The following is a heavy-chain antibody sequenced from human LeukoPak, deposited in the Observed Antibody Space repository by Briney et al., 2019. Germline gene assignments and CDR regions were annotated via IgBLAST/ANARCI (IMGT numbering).Heavy chain of an antibody. CDR3: ASTRGSSFGY. J-gene: IGHJ4*02. CDR2: ISSSGSTI. Sequence: PGRSLRLSCAASGFTFSSYEMTWVRQAPGNGLQWASYISSSGSTIYYADSVKGRFTISRDNAKNSLYLQMNSLRAEDTAVYYCASTRGSSFGYWGQGTLVTVSS. CDR1: GFTFSSYE. D-gene: IGHD3-10*01. V-gene: IGHV3-48*03.